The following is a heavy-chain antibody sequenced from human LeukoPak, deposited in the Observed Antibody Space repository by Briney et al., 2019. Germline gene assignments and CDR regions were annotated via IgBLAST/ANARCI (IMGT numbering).Heavy chain of an antibody. CDR3: ARGGAYDFWSGYLGSDYGMDV. CDR2: IYYSGST. J-gene: IGHJ6*02. Sequence: PSETLSLTCTVSGGSISSYYWSWIRQPPGKGLEWIGYIYYSGSTNYNPSLKSRVTISVDTSKNQFSLKLSSVTAADTAVYYCARGGAYDFWSGYLGSDYGMDVWGQGTTVTVSS. V-gene: IGHV4-59*12. CDR1: GGSISSYY. D-gene: IGHD3-3*01.